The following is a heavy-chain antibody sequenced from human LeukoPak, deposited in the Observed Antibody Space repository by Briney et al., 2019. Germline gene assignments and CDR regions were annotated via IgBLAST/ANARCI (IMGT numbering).Heavy chain of an antibody. CDR3: ARSLGYCSGGSCYSSWFDP. J-gene: IGHJ5*02. CDR1: GYSFTSYW. Sequence: GESLKISCKGSGYSFTSYWIGWVRQMPGKGLEWMGIIYPGDSDTRYSPSFQGQVTISADKSMSTAYLQCSSLKASDTAMYYCARSLGYCSGGSCYSSWFDPWGQGTLVTVSS. V-gene: IGHV5-51*01. D-gene: IGHD2-15*01. CDR2: IYPGDSDT.